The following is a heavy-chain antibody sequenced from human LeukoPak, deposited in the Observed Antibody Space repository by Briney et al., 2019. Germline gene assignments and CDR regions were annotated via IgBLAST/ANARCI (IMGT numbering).Heavy chain of an antibody. V-gene: IGHV3-43*01. CDR1: GFTFDDYT. D-gene: IGHD5-24*01. Sequence: GGSLRLSCAASGFTFDDYTMHWVRQAPGKGLEWVCLISRDGGRTYYADSVKGRFTISRDNSKNSLYLQMNSLRTEDTALYYCAKDGKMATISWTNFDYWGQGTLVTVSS. CDR3: AKDGKMATISWTNFDY. CDR2: ISRDGGRT. J-gene: IGHJ4*02.